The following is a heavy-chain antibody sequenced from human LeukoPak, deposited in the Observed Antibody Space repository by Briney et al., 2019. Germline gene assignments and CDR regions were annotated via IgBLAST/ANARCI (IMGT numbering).Heavy chain of an antibody. D-gene: IGHD6-19*01. CDR1: GFTFSSYG. Sequence: PGGSLRLSCAASGFTFSSYGMHWVRQAPGKGLEWVAFIRYDGSNKYYADSVKGRFTISRDNSKNTLYLQMNSLRAEDTAVYYCAKSGRRVAGNWFDPWGQGTLVTVSS. J-gene: IGHJ5*02. V-gene: IGHV3-30*02. CDR3: AKSGRRVAGNWFDP. CDR2: IRYDGSNK.